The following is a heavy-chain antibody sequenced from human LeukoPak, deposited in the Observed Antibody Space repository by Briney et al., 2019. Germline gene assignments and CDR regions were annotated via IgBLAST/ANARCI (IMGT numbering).Heavy chain of an antibody. CDR2: ISSSSSYI. CDR3: AKDNTILEYMDV. J-gene: IGHJ6*03. CDR1: GFIFSSYS. V-gene: IGHV3-21*01. D-gene: IGHD3-3*01. Sequence: GGSLRLSCAASGFIFSSYSMIWVRQAPGKGLEWVSSISSSSSYIYYADSVKGRFTVSRDNAKNSLYLQMNSLRAEDTAVYYCAKDNTILEYMDVWGKGTTVTVSS.